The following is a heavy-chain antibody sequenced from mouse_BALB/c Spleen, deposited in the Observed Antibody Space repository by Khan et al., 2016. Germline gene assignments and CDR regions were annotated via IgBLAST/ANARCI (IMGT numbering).Heavy chain of an antibody. V-gene: IGHV3-6*02. J-gene: IGHJ2*01. CDR3: SGESYSFDY. CDR2: KSYDGSN. CDR1: GYSITSGYN. Sequence: EVQLQESGPGLVKPSQSLSLTCSVTGYSITSGYNWYWNRQFRGNKLEWMCYKSYDGSNKYNPSLKNRISITRDTSNNQFFLNLNSVTTEDTATCYCSGESYSFDYWGQGTTLTVSS.